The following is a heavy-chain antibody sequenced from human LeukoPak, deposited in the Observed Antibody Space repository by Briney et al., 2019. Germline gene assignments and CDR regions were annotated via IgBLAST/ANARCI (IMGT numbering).Heavy chain of an antibody. J-gene: IGHJ4*02. V-gene: IGHV3-21*04. CDR1: GFTFSSYS. Sequence: GGSLRLSCAASGFTFSSYSMNWVRQAPGKGLEWVSSISSSSSYIYYADSVKGRFTISRDNAKNSLYLQMNSLRAEDTAVYYCARDGAATVSAGPLGYWGQGTLVTVSS. CDR2: ISSSSSYI. CDR3: ARDGAATVSAGPLGY. D-gene: IGHD2-21*02.